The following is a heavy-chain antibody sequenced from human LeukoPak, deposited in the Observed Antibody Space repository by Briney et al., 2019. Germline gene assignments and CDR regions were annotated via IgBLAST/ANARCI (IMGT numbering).Heavy chain of an antibody. J-gene: IGHJ4*02. Sequence: GGSLTLSCAASGFTFSSYAMSWVRQAPGKGLEWVSAISGSGGSTYYADSVKGRFTISRDNSKNTLYLQMNSLRAEDTAVYYCAKGLRLGYYFDYWGQGTLVTVSS. CDR2: ISGSGGST. CDR1: GFTFSSYA. V-gene: IGHV3-23*01. CDR3: AKGLRLGYYFDY. D-gene: IGHD3-3*01.